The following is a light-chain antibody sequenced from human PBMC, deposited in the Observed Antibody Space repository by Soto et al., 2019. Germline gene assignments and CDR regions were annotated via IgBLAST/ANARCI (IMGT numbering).Light chain of an antibody. CDR3: HQYYTTPLT. CDR1: QSVLYTNNKNY. Sequence: DILMTQSPDSLTVSLGERATINCKTSQSVLYTNNKNYLGWFQQKPGQPPKLLVSWASTRESGVPDRFSGRGSGTDFTLTISSLQAEAVALYYCHQYYTTPLTFGQGTKLQIK. CDR2: WAS. V-gene: IGKV4-1*01. J-gene: IGKJ2*01.